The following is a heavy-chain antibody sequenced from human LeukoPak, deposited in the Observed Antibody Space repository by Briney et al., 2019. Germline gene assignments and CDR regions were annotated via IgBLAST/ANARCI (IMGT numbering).Heavy chain of an antibody. Sequence: GCSLRLSCEASVFTFSSYAMSWVRQAPRTRLEWASVVRRSPDSTYYADSVKGRFTSPRDNSKNTLFLQINSLRAEDPTLDYFANPLEKYTYGGNFDYRGQGILVTVSS. J-gene: IGHJ4*02. D-gene: IGHD4-23*01. CDR2: VRRSPDST. V-gene: IGHV3-23*01. CDR1: VFTFSSYA. CDR3: ANPLEKYTYGGNFDY.